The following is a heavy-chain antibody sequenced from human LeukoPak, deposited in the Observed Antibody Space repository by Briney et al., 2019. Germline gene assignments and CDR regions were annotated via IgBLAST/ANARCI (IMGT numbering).Heavy chain of an antibody. CDR3: ARGRIVGATEPWFDP. CDR2: IYTSGST. J-gene: IGHJ5*02. CDR1: GGSISSYY. D-gene: IGHD1-26*01. V-gene: IGHV4-4*07. Sequence: PSETLSLTCTVSGGSISSYYWSWIRQPAGKGLEWIGRIYTSGSTNYNPSLKSRVTMSVDTSKNQFSLKLSSVTAADTAVYYCARGRIVGATEPWFDPWGQGTLVTVSS.